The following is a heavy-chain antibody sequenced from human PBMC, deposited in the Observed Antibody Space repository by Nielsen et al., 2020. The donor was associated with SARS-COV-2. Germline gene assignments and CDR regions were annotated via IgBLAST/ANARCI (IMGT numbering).Heavy chain of an antibody. CDR1: GGSFSGYY. V-gene: IGHV4-34*01. CDR3: ARIPRGYSYGLRRGPIDY. J-gene: IGHJ4*02. D-gene: IGHD5-18*01. Sequence: SETLSLTCAVYGGSFSGYYWSWIRQPPGKGLEWIGEINHSGSTNYNPSLKSRVTISVDTSKNQFSLKLSSVTAADTAVYYCARIPRGYSYGLRRGPIDYWGQGTLVTVSS. CDR2: INHSGST.